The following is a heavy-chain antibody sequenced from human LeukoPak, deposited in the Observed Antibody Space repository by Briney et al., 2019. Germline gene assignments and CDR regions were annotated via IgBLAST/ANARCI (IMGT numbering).Heavy chain of an antibody. CDR3: ARDRLAVASAFDY. J-gene: IGHJ4*02. V-gene: IGHV3-21*01. Sequence: GRSLRLSCAASGFTFSSYSMNWVRQAPGKGLEWVSSISSSSSYIYYADSVKGRFTISRDNAKNSLYLQMNSLRAEDTAVYYCARDRLAVASAFDYWGQGTLVTVSS. CDR1: GFTFSSYS. D-gene: IGHD6-19*01. CDR2: ISSSSSYI.